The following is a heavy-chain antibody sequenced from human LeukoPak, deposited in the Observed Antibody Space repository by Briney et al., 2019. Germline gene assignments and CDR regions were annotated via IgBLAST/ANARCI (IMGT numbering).Heavy chain of an antibody. CDR3: ATKQWLAPPPDS. D-gene: IGHD6-19*01. CDR1: GFTFSKYW. CDR2: INTDGTVT. J-gene: IGHJ4*02. V-gene: IGHV3-74*01. Sequence: GGSLRLSCAASGFTFSKYWMLWVRQAPGKGLESVSRINTDGTVTTYADSVKGRFTVSRDNADNTMFLQMNSVRDEDKAVYYCATKQWLAPPPDSWGQGTPVTVSS.